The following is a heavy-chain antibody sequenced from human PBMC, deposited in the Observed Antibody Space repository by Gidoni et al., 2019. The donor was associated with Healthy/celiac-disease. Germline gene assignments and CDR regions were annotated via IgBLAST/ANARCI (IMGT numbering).Heavy chain of an antibody. CDR3: AKDQSSGWLYYFDY. Sequence: QVQLVESGGGVVQPGRSLRLSCAASGFTFSSYGMHWVRQAPGKGLEWVAVISYDGSNKYYADSVKGRFTISRDNSKNTLYLQMNSLRAEDTAVYYCAKDQSSGWLYYFDYWGQGTLVTVSS. CDR2: ISYDGSNK. J-gene: IGHJ4*02. CDR1: GFTFSSYG. V-gene: IGHV3-30*18. D-gene: IGHD6-19*01.